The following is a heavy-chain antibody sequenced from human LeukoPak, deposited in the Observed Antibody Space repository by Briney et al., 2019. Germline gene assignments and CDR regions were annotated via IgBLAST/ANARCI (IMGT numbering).Heavy chain of an antibody. CDR1: GFTFSDYY. V-gene: IGHV3-11*04. CDR2: ISSSGSTI. CDR3: ARDHSYSYGQRGWFDP. D-gene: IGHD5-18*01. Sequence: GGTLRLSCAASGFTFSDYYMSWIRQAPGKGLEWFSYISSSGSTIYYADSVKGRFTISRDNAKNSLYLQMNSLRAEDTAVYSCARDHSYSYGQRGWFDPWGQGTLVTVSS. J-gene: IGHJ5*02.